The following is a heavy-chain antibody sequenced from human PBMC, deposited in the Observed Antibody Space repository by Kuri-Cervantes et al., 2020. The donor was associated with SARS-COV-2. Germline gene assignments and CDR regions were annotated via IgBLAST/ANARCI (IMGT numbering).Heavy chain of an antibody. V-gene: IGHV1-2*02. J-gene: IGHJ4*02. CDR1: GYTFTGYY. CDR2: INPDSGGT. CDR3: ARAPYFDRFDY. D-gene: IGHD3-9*01. Sequence: ASVKVSCKASGYTFTGYYMHWVRQAPGQGLEWMGWINPDSGGTNYAQKFQGRVTMTRDTSISTAYMELSRLRSDDAAVYYCARAPYFDRFDYWGQGTLVTVSS.